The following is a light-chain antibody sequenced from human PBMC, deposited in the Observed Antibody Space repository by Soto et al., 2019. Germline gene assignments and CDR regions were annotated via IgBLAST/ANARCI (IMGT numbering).Light chain of an antibody. V-gene: IGKV3-11*01. CDR3: QQRYSLPLS. CDR2: DAS. CDR1: QSINIY. Sequence: EIVLTQSPATLSLSPGGRATLSCRVSQSINIYLAWYKQKLGQAPRLLIYDASIRATVIPARFSGSGSGTYFTLTISSLEPEDFGVYYCQQRYSLPLSFGGGTKVEIK. J-gene: IGKJ4*01.